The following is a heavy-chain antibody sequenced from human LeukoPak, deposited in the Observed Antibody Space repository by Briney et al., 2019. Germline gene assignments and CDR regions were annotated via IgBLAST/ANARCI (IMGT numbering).Heavy chain of an antibody. J-gene: IGHJ3*02. CDR1: GFTFSSYW. CDR3: ARDRLAAAGTPPGAFDI. D-gene: IGHD6-13*01. Sequence: PGGSLRLSCAASGFTFSSYWMSWVRQAPGKGLEWVANIKQDGSEKYYVDSVKGRFTISRDNAKNSLYLQMNSLRAEDTAVYYCARDRLAAAGTPPGAFDIWGQGTMVTVSS. V-gene: IGHV3-7*01. CDR2: IKQDGSEK.